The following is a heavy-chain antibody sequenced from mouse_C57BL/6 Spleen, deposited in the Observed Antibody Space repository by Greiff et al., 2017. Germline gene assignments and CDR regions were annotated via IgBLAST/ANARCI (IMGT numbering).Heavy chain of an antibody. CDR1: GYTFTSYW. CDR3: ARPHRDYFDY. D-gene: IGHD6-1*01. CDR2: IDPSDSYT. Sequence: VQLQQSGAELVMPGASVKLSCKASGYTFTSYWMHWVKQRPGQGLEWIGEIDPSDSYTNYNQKFKGKSTLTVDKSSSTAYMQLSSLTSEDSAVYYCARPHRDYFDYWGQGTTLTVSS. J-gene: IGHJ2*01. V-gene: IGHV1-69*01.